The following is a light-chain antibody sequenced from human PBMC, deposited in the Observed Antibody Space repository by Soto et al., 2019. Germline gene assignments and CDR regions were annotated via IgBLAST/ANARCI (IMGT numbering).Light chain of an antibody. J-gene: IGKJ4*01. CDR3: YHYDNLPIL. CDR2: DAS. CDR1: QDIKNY. V-gene: IGKV1-33*01. Sequence: DIHMTQSPSTLSGSVGDRVTITCRASQDIKNYLNWYQQKSGKAPKLLIYDASDLETGVPSRFSGSGSGTDFTFNINSLQSVDIPPYPSYHYDNLPILVGGGSKVE.